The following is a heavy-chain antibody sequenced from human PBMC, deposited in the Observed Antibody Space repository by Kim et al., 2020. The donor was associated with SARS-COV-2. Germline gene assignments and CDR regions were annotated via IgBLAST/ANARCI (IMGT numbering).Heavy chain of an antibody. CDR1: GYSFTNYW. CDR2: IYPGDSDT. CDR3: ARRYTNSWHFDY. Sequence: GESLKISCKGSGYSFTNYWIAWVRQMPGKGLEWMGIIYPGDSDTRYSPSFQGQVTISADKSTAYLQWSSLQASDIAMYYCARRYTNSWHFDYWGKGTLVT. V-gene: IGHV5-51*01. J-gene: IGHJ4*02. D-gene: IGHD2-2*02.